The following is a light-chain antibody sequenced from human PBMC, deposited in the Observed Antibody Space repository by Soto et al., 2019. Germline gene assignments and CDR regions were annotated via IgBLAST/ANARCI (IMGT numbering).Light chain of an antibody. CDR3: LQYYTYPRT. V-gene: IGKV1-8*01. CDR2: TAS. Sequence: AIRMTQSPSSLSASTGDRVTITCRASQGISTYLAWYQQIPGKAPKVLIHTASTLQSGVPSRFSGSGSGTDFTLTIRGLQFEDFATYYCLQYYTYPRTFGQGTKVEI. J-gene: IGKJ1*01. CDR1: QGISTY.